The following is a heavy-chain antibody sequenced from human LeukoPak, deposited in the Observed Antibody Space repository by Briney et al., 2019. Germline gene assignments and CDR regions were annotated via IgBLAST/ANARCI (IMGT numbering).Heavy chain of an antibody. D-gene: IGHD3-16*02. J-gene: IGHJ4*02. Sequence: PSETLSLTCTVSGGSISSSSYYWGWIRQPPGKGLEWIGSIYYSGSTYYNPSLKSRVTISVDTSKNQFSLKLSSVTAADTAVYYCARPERLGELSLYYWGQGTLVTVSS. CDR3: ARPERLGELSLYY. CDR1: GGSISSSSYY. CDR2: IYYSGST. V-gene: IGHV4-39*01.